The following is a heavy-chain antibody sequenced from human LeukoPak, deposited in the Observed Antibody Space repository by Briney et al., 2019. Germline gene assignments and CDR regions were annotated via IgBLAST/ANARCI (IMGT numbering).Heavy chain of an antibody. Sequence: SSVKVSFKSSGYTFTSYYMHWVRQAPGQGLEWMGIINPSGGSTSYAQKFQGRVTMTRDTSTSTVYMELSSLRSEDTAVYYCARAGFGELLSAFDYWGQGTLVTVSS. CDR1: GYTFTSYY. D-gene: IGHD3-10*01. CDR2: INPSGGST. CDR3: ARAGFGELLSAFDY. J-gene: IGHJ4*02. V-gene: IGHV1-46*01.